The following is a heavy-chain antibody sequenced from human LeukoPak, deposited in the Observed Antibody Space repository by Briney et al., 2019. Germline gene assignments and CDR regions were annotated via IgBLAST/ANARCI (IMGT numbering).Heavy chain of an antibody. D-gene: IGHD3-3*01. CDR1: GFMFSSFG. Sequence: PGGSLRLSCAASGFMFSSFGMNWARQTPGKGLEWIAYISSSGGDIKYADSVKGRFTISRDNAKHSLYLQMDRLTTEDTASYYCARDRPDNDPWSGFPDYWGQGNLVTVSS. J-gene: IGHJ4*02. CDR2: ISSSGGDI. CDR3: ARDRPDNDPWSGFPDY. V-gene: IGHV3-48*01.